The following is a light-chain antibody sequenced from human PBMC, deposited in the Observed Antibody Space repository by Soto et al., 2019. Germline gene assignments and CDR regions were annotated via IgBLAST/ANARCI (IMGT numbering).Light chain of an antibody. CDR1: QSVSSN. CDR3: QQYNTWPT. Sequence: EIVMTQSPATLSVSPGERATLSCRASQSVSSNLAWYQQKPGQAPRLRMYGASTRATGIPARFSGSGSGTEFTLTLSSLQSEDFAVYYCQQYNTWPTFGQGNTVEIK. CDR2: GAS. J-gene: IGKJ1*01. V-gene: IGKV3-15*01.